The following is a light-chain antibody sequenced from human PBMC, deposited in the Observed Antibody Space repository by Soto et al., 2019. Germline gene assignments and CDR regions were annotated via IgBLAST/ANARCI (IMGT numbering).Light chain of an antibody. V-gene: IGLV2-11*01. J-gene: IGLJ3*02. CDR3: SSYAGSYLWV. Sequence: QSALTQPRSLSGSPGQSVTISCTGTSGDVGGYNYVAWYQQRAGEAPELMIYDVTKRPSGVPDRFSGSKSGNTAFLTISGLHSEDEADYYCSSYAGSYLWVFGGGTKLT. CDR2: DVT. CDR1: SGDVGGYNY.